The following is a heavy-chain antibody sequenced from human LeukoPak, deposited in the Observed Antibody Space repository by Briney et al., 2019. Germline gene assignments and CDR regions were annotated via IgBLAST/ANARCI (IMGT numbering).Heavy chain of an antibody. CDR3: ARRPVSSLYYFDY. J-gene: IGHJ4*02. D-gene: IGHD2/OR15-2a*01. V-gene: IGHV3-64*01. CDR2: ISSNGHGT. CDR1: GFTFSNYA. Sequence: SGGSLRLSCAASGFTFSNYAMDWVRQAPGKGLEHVSGISSNGHGTFYANSVKDRFTISRDNSKNTLYLQMGSLRVEDMAVYYCARRPVSSLYYFDYWGQGALVTVSS.